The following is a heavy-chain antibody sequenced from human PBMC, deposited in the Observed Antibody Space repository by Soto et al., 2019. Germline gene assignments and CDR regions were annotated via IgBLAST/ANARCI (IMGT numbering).Heavy chain of an antibody. J-gene: IGHJ4*02. V-gene: IGHV3-53*01. CDR1: GFTVSSNY. Sequence: GGSLRLSCAASGFTVSSNYMSWVRQAPGKGLEWVSVIYSGGSTYYADSVKGRFTISRDNSKNTLYLQMNSLRAEDTAVYYCARHRRDDFWSGYYFDYWGQGTLVTVSS. CDR2: IYSGGST. CDR3: ARHRRDDFWSGYYFDY. D-gene: IGHD3-3*01.